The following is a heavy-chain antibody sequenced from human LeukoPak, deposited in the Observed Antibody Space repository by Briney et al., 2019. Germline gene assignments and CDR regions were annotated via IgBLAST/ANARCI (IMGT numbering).Heavy chain of an antibody. J-gene: IGHJ4*02. CDR2: IRDRGGGT. V-gene: IGHV3-23*01. CDR1: GFTVSSNY. D-gene: IGHD2-2*01. Sequence: GGSLRLSCAASGFTVSSNYMSWVRQAPGKGLEWVSGIRDRGGGTYYADSLKGRFTISRDNSKNTLYLQMNSLRAEDTAVYYCAKRMVTGTSSSNPPLDYWGQGTLVTVSS. CDR3: AKRMVTGTSSSNPPLDY.